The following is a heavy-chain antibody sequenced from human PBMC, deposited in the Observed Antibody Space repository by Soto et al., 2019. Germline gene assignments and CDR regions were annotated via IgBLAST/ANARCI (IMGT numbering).Heavy chain of an antibody. CDR3: ARCRETTYYYYYGMDV. Sequence: SGGSLRLSCAASGFTFSDYYMNWIRQAPGKGLEWVAYIGGSGDIIYYADSVKGRFTISRDNAKNSLYLQMNSLRADDTAVYYCARCRETTYYYYYGMDVWGQGTTVTVSS. CDR1: GFTFSDYY. D-gene: IGHD1-1*01. CDR2: IGGSGDII. J-gene: IGHJ6*02. V-gene: IGHV3-11*01.